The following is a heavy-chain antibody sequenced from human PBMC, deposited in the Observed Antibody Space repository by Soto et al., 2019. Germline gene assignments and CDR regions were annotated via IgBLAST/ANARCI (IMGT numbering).Heavy chain of an antibody. V-gene: IGHV3-53*01. Sequence: EVQLVESGGGLIQPGGSLRLSCAASGFTVSSNYMSWVRQAPGKGLEWVSVIYSGGSTYYADSVKGRFTISRDNSKNTVYLQMNSLRAEDTALYYCARGPGSVLDYYYGMDVWGQGTTVTVSS. CDR1: GFTVSSNY. D-gene: IGHD2-8*01. J-gene: IGHJ6*02. CDR2: IYSGGST. CDR3: ARGPGSVLDYYYGMDV.